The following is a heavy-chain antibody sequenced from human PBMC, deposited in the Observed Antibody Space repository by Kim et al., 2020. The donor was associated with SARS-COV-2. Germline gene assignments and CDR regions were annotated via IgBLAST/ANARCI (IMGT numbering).Heavy chain of an antibody. J-gene: IGHJ4*02. CDR1: GFSFSSYS. V-gene: IGHV3-21*04. CDR2: ISSSSSYI. Sequence: GGSLRLSCAASGFSFSSYSMNWVRQAPGKGLEWVSSISSSSSYIYYADSVKGRFTISRDNAKNSLYLQMNSLRAEDTAVYYCARGKFGLGTEWDYWGQGTLVTVSS. CDR3: ARGKFGLGTEWDY. D-gene: IGHD2-8*02.